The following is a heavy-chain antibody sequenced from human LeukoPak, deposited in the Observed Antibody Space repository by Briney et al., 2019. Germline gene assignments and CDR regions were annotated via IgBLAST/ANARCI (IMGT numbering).Heavy chain of an antibody. CDR3: ARVPRRTYSSVGSAYYLFDY. D-gene: IGHD3-22*01. V-gene: IGHV1-2*02. CDR2: INPNTGGT. J-gene: IGHJ4*02. Sequence: GASVKVSCKASGYTFSGYYMHWVRQAPGQGLEWMGWINPNTGGTKSAQKFQGRVTMTRDTSIRTAYMELRRLKSDDTAVYFCARVPRRTYSSVGSAYYLFDYWGQGSLVTVSS. CDR1: GYTFSGYY.